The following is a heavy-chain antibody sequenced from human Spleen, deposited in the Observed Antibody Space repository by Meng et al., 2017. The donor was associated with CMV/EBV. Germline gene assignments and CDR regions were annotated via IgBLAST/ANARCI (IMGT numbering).Heavy chain of an antibody. V-gene: IGHV3-23*01. CDR2: ISGSGGST. D-gene: IGHD2-2*02. CDR1: GFSFSVSE. Sequence: ETLSLTCAASGFSFSVSEMHWVRQAPGKGLGWVSTISGSGGSTYYADSVKGRFTISRDNSKNTLYRQMNSRRAEDTAVYYCGKDLPRYCSSTSCYSDYWGQGTLVTVSS. CDR3: GKDLPRYCSSTSCYSDY. J-gene: IGHJ4*02.